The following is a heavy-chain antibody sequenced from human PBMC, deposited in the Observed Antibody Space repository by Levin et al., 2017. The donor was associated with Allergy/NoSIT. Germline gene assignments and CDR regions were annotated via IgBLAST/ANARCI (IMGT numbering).Heavy chain of an antibody. CDR3: ARGPRKYYDILTGTGAYYYMDV. D-gene: IGHD3-9*01. V-gene: IGHV3-21*01. CDR2: ISSSSSYI. Sequence: GGSLRLSCAASGFTFSSYSMNWVRQAPGKGLEWVSSISSSSSYIYYADSVKGRFTISRDNAKNSLYLQMNSLRAEDTAVYYCARGPRKYYDILTGTGAYYYMDVWGKGTTVTVSS. J-gene: IGHJ6*03. CDR1: GFTFSSYS.